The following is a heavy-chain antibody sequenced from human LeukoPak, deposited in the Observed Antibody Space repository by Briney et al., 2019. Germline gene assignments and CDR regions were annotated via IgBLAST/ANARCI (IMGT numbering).Heavy chain of an antibody. CDR1: GYTFTGHY. CDR3: AKDSFAGYSSSWCPDY. V-gene: IGHV1-2*02. CDR2: INPNSGGT. Sequence: ASVKVSCKASGYTFTGHYMHWVRQAPGQGLEWMGWINPNSGGTNYAQKFQGRVTMTRDTSISTAYMELRSLTSDDTAVYYCAKDSFAGYSSSWCPDYGGQGTLVTVSS. D-gene: IGHD6-13*01. J-gene: IGHJ4*02.